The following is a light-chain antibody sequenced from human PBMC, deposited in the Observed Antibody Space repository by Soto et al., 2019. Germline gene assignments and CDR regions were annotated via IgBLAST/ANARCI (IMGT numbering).Light chain of an antibody. Sequence: IVLTQSPATLSLSPGEGAALSCRASQSVSTSLAWYQHKPGQAPRLFIYDASKRAPGIPARFSGSGSGTDFTLTISSLEHEEFAVYYCQVRDVWPSFGQGTKVEIK. CDR1: QSVSTS. CDR3: QVRDVWPS. J-gene: IGKJ1*01. V-gene: IGKV3-11*01. CDR2: DAS.